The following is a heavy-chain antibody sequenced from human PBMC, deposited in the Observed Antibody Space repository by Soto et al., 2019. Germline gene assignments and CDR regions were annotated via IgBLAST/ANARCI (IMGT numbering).Heavy chain of an antibody. CDR3: AKKEYYYDSSGYYIYFDY. V-gene: IGHV3-23*01. D-gene: IGHD3-22*01. CDR2: ISGSGGST. J-gene: IGHJ4*02. CDR1: GFTFSSYA. Sequence: AGGSLRLSCAASGFTFSSYAMSWVRQAPGKGLEWVSAISGSGGSTYYADSVKGRFTISRDNSKNTLYLQMNSLRAEDTAVYYCAKKEYYYDSSGYYIYFDYWGQGTLVTVSS.